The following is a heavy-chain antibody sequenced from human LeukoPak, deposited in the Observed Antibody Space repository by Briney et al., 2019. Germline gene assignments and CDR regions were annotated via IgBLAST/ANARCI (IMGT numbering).Heavy chain of an antibody. CDR1: GYTFTSYY. CDR2: INPSGGST. D-gene: IGHD5-24*01. J-gene: IGHJ4*02. Sequence: GASVKVSCKASGYTFTSYYMHWVRQAPGQGLEWMGIINPSGGSTSYAQKFRGRVTMTRDMSTSTVYMELSSLRSEDTAVYYCVRAKMATNFDYWGQGTLVTVSS. V-gene: IGHV1-46*01. CDR3: VRAKMATNFDY.